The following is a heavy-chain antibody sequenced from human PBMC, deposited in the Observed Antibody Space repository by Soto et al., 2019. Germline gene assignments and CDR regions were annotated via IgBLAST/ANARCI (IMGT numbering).Heavy chain of an antibody. J-gene: IGHJ1*01. V-gene: IGHV3-23*01. D-gene: IGHD2-15*01. CDR1: GFTFSSYA. CDR3: AKRDIVVVVAATHSEYFQH. Sequence: EVQLLESGGGLVQPGGSLRLSCAASGFTFSSYAMSWVRQAPGKGLEWVSAISGSGGSTYYADSVKGRFTISRDNSKTTLYLQMNSLRAEDTAVYYCAKRDIVVVVAATHSEYFQHWGQGTLVTVSS. CDR2: ISGSGGST.